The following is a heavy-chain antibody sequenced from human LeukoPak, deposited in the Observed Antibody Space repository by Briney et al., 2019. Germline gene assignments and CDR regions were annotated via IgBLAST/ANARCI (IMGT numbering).Heavy chain of an antibody. CDR2: IKQAGSEK. J-gene: IGHJ4*02. D-gene: IGHD1-1*01. CDR1: GFTFSSYG. V-gene: IGHV3-7*04. CDR3: ARVQHTLFDY. Sequence: PGRSLRLSFAASGFTFSSYGMHWVRQAPGKGLEWVANIKQAGSEKYYVDSVKGRFTISRDNAKNSLYLQMNSLRAEDTAVYYCARVQHTLFDYWGQGTLVTVSS.